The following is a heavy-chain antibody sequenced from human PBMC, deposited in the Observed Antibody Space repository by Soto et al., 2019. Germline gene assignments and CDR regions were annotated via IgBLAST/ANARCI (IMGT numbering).Heavy chain of an antibody. CDR3: AYSSTPFDY. V-gene: IGHV3-23*01. D-gene: IGHD6-13*01. Sequence: GGSLRLSCAASGFTFSSYAMNWVRQAPGKGLEWVSSISGSATTTYYADSVKGRFTISRDNSKNTLYLQMNSLRAEDTAVYYCAYSSTPFDYWGQGTLVTVSS. J-gene: IGHJ4*02. CDR2: ISGSATTT. CDR1: GFTFSSYA.